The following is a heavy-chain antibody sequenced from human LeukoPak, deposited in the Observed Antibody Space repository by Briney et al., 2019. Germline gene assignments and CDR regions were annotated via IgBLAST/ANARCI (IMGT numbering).Heavy chain of an antibody. CDR3: ARVRGTMVRGKRVGFMDV. Sequence: SETLSLTCAVYGGSFSGYYWSWIRQPPGKGLEWTGEINHSGSTNYNPSLKSRVTISVDTSKNQFSLKLSSVTAADTAVYYCARVRGTMVRGKRVGFMDVWGKGTTVTVSS. J-gene: IGHJ6*04. CDR2: INHSGST. V-gene: IGHV4-34*01. CDR1: GGSFSGYY. D-gene: IGHD3-10*01.